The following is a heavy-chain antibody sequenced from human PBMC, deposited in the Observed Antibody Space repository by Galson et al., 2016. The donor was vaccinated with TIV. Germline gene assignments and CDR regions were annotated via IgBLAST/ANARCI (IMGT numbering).Heavy chain of an antibody. D-gene: IGHD3-16*02. CDR1: GFTFSDYA. J-gene: IGHJ4*02. CDR2: IVPYGGTT. Sequence: SLRLSCAASGFTFSDYAMHWVRQAPGRGLEYVSSIVPYGGTTNYADSVKGRFTVSRGNSKNRLSLQMSGLTTEEPAVYYCVKEQGIGDYVWGSSRHTSPGIDHWGQGTLVTVAS. CDR3: VKEQGIGDYVWGSSRHTSPGIDH. V-gene: IGHV3-64D*06.